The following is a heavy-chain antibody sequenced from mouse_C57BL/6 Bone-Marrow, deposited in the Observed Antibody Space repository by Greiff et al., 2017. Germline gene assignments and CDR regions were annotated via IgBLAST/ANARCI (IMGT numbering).Heavy chain of an antibody. Sequence: EVMLVESGGGLVKPGGSLKLSCAASGFTFSDYGMHWVRQTPEKGLEWVAYISSGSSTNYYADTVKGRFTISRDNAKNTLFLQMTSLRSEDTAMYYCARGWLPAWFAYGGQGTVVTVSA. CDR2: ISSGSSTN. CDR1: GFTFSDYG. CDR3: ARGWLPAWFAY. D-gene: IGHD2-2*01. J-gene: IGHJ3*01. V-gene: IGHV5-17*01.